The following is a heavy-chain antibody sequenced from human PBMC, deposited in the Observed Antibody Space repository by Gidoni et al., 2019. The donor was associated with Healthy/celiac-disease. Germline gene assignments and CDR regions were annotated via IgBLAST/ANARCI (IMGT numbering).Heavy chain of an antibody. CDR1: GYPFTGYY. J-gene: IGHJ3*02. V-gene: IGHV1-2*02. Sequence: QVQLVQSGAEVTKPGASVKLSCKASGYPFTGYYMHWVRQAPGQGLEWMGWINTNRGGTNYAQKFQGRVTMTRDTSISTAYMELSRLRSDDTAVYYCARASLEQWLAPGDAFDIWGQGTMVTVSS. CDR3: ARASLEQWLAPGDAFDI. CDR2: INTNRGGT. D-gene: IGHD6-19*01.